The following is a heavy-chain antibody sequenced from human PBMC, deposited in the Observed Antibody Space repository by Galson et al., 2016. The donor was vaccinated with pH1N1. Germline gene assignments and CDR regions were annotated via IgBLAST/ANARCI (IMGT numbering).Heavy chain of an antibody. CDR3: AQYRTRTTCPPHGMDV. D-gene: IGHD1-14*01. J-gene: IGHJ6*02. CDR2: INPRDGST. Sequence: SVKVSCKASGYSFARYYLHWVRQAPGQGLEWMGVINPRDGSTVSAQKFQGRITVTKDTPTNTVYMDLNRLTSEDTAVYYCAQYRTRTTCPPHGMDVWGRGTSVSVSS. V-gene: IGHV1-46*01. CDR1: GYSFARYY.